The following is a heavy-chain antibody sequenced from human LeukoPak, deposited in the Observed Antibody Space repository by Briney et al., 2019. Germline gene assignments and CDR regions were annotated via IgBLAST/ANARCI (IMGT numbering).Heavy chain of an antibody. Sequence: GGSLRLSCAGSGFTFSNYAMSWVRQAPGKGLEWVGFIRSKAYGGTTEYAASVKGRFTISRDDSKSIAYLQMNSLKTEDTAVYYCTRHTRGGPYYFDYWGQGTLVTVSS. CDR1: GFTFSNYA. V-gene: IGHV3-49*04. J-gene: IGHJ4*02. D-gene: IGHD2-15*01. CDR2: IRSKAYGGTT. CDR3: TRHTRGGPYYFDY.